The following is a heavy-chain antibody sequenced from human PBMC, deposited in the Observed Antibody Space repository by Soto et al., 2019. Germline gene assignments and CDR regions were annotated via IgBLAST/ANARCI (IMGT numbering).Heavy chain of an antibody. Sequence: QVQLQESGPGLVKPSETLSLTSTVSRGSTHNHYWSWIRQPPGKGLEWIGYIYYSGTTNYNPSLEGRVTISGDTSKNQFSLNLTSLTAADTASYYCARGNLYCEYWGQVTLGTVSS. CDR3: ARGNLYCEY. D-gene: IGHD2-15*01. CDR2: IYYSGTT. J-gene: IGHJ4*02. CDR1: RGSTHNHY. V-gene: IGHV4-59*11.